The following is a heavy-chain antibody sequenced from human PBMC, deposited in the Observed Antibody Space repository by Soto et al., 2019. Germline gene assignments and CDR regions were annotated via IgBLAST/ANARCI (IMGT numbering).Heavy chain of an antibody. J-gene: IGHJ6*02. Sequence: SSETLSLTCAVYGGSFSGYYWSWIRQPPGKGLEWIGEINHSGSTNYNPSLKSRVTISVDTSKNQFSLKLSSVTAADTAVYYCARTTDKYYYYGMDVWGQGTTVTVSS. CDR3: ARTTDKYYYYGMDV. V-gene: IGHV4-34*01. CDR1: GGSFSGYY. D-gene: IGHD1-1*01. CDR2: INHSGST.